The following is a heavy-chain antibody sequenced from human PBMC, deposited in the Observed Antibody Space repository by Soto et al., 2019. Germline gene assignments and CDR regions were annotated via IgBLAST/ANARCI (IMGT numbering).Heavy chain of an antibody. CDR3: ARDWVGDLAY. D-gene: IGHD4-17*01. J-gene: IGHJ4*02. CDR2: ISGYNGDT. V-gene: IGHV1-18*01. CDR1: GYTFTSYG. Sequence: QVRLVQSGGEVKQPGASVKVSCKTSGYTFTSYGVSRVRQAPGQGLEWMGWISGYNGDTKYVQKFQGRVTLTTDTSTNTAYMEVRSLRSDDTAVYYCARDWVGDLAYWGQGTLVTVSS.